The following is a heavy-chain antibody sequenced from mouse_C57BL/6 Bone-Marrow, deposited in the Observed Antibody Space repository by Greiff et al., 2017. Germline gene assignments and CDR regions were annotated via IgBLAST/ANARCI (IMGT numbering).Heavy chain of an antibody. D-gene: IGHD2-5*01. V-gene: IGHV1-53*01. J-gene: IGHJ2*01. CDR1: GYTFTSYW. CDR2: INPSNGGT. CDR3: ARKGSNYAYFDY. Sequence: QVQLQQPGTELVKPGASVKLSCKASGYTFTSYWMHWVKQRPGQGLEWIGNINPSNGGTNYNEKFKSKATLTVDKSSSTAYMQLSSLTSEYSAVYYCARKGSNYAYFDYWGQGTTLTVSS.